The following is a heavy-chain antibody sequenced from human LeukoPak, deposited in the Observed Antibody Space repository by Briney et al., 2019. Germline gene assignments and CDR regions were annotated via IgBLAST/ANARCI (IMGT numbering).Heavy chain of an antibody. D-gene: IGHD1-26*01. CDR3: ARRGAATDAFDI. Sequence: GGSLRLSCAASGFTFSSYEMNWVRQAPGKGLEWVSYISSSGSTIYYADSVKGRFTISRDNTKNTLYLQMNSLRAEDTAMYYCARRGAATDAFDIWGQGTMVTVSS. CDR2: ISSSGSTI. CDR1: GFTFSSYE. V-gene: IGHV3-48*03. J-gene: IGHJ3*02.